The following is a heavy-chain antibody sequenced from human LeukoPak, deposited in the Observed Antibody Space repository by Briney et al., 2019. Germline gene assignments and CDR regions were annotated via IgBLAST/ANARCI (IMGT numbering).Heavy chain of an antibody. J-gene: IGHJ1*01. V-gene: IGHV3-23*01. CDR3: AREASGSYFHH. CDR1: GFTFSSYV. CDR2: ISNSGGST. D-gene: IGHD1-26*01. Sequence: GGSLRLSCAASGFTFSSYVMSWVRQAPGKGLEWVSSISNSGGSTYYADSVKGRFTISRDNSKNTVYLQMNRLRAEDTAVYYCAREASGSYFHHWGQGTLVTVSS.